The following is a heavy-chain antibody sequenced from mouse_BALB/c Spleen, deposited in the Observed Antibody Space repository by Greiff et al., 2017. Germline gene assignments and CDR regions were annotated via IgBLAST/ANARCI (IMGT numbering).Heavy chain of an antibody. CDR3: ARGGRYDEAWFAY. Sequence: EVQGVESGGGLVKPGGSLKLSCAASGFTFSDYYMYWVRQTPEKRLEWVATISDGGSYTYYPDSVKGRFTISRDNAKNNLYLQMSSLKSEDTAMYYCARGGRYDEAWFAYWGQGTLVTVSA. V-gene: IGHV5-4*02. CDR2: ISDGGSYT. D-gene: IGHD2-14*01. CDR1: GFTFSDYY. J-gene: IGHJ3*01.